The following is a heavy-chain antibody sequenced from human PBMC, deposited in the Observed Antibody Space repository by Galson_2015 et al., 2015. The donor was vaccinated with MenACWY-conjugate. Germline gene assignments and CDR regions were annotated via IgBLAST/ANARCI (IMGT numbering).Heavy chain of an antibody. J-gene: IGHJ5*02. CDR2: ISWNGGTI. D-gene: IGHD1-14*01. Sequence: SLRLSCAASGFTFDDYAMHWVRQAPGKGLEWVSGISWNGGTIGYADSVKGRFIISRDNAKNSLYLQMNSLRAEDTAFYYCAKLSTGGGAWGQGTLVTVSS. CDR3: AKLSTGGGA. V-gene: IGHV3-9*01. CDR1: GFTFDDYA.